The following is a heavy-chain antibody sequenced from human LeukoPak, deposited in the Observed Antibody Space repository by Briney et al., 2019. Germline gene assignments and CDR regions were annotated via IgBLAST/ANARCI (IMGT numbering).Heavy chain of an antibody. CDR1: GGSISSYY. D-gene: IGHD6-13*01. Sequence: SETLSLTCTVSGGSISSYYWSWIRQPPGKGLEWIGYIYYSGSTNYNPSLKSRVTISVDTSKNQFSLKLSSVTAADTAVYYCARVEAAAYYYWGQGTLVTVSS. CDR2: IYYSGST. J-gene: IGHJ4*02. V-gene: IGHV4-59*01. CDR3: ARVEAAAYYY.